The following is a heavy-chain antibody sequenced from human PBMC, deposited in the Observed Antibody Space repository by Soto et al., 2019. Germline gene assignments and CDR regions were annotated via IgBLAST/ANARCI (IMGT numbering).Heavy chain of an antibody. V-gene: IGHV3-21*01. J-gene: IGHJ4*02. D-gene: IGHD6-6*01. CDR3: ASIPIAARPFDY. CDR1: GFTFSSYS. Sequence: VGSLRLSCAASGFTFSSYSMHWVRQAPGKGLEWVSSISSSSSYIYYADSVKGRFTISRDNAKNSLYLQMNSLRAEDTAVYYCASIPIAARPFDYWGQGTLVTVSS. CDR2: ISSSSSYI.